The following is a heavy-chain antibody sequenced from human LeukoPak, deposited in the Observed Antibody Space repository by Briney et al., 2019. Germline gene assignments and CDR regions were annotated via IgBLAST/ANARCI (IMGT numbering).Heavy chain of an antibody. CDR2: FDPEDGET. D-gene: IGHD2-15*01. J-gene: IGHJ4*02. V-gene: IGHV1-24*01. CDR1: GYTLTELS. Sequence: ASVKVSCKVSGYTLTELSMHWVRQAPGKGLEWMGGFDPEDGETIYAQKFQGRVTMTEDTSTDTAYMELSSLRSGDTAVYYCATGYCSGGSCYIEGGYFDYWGQGTLVTVSS. CDR3: ATGYCSGGSCYIEGGYFDY.